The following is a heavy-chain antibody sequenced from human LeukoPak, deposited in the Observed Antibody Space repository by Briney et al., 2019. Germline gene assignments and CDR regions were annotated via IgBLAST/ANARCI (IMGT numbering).Heavy chain of an antibody. V-gene: IGHV5-51*01. CDR1: GYSFTTYW. J-gene: IGHJ3*02. Sequence: KYGESLKISCKGSGYSFTTYWIAWVRQIPGKGLEWMGIIYPGDSDTRYSPSFQGQVTISADKSISTAYLQWSSLKASDTAMYYCATQDDAFDIWGQGTMVTVSS. CDR2: IYPGDSDT. CDR3: ATQDDAFDI.